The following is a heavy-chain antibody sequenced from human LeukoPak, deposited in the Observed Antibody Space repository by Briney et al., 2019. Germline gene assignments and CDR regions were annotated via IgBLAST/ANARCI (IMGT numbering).Heavy chain of an antibody. Sequence: PGGSLRLSCAASGFTFNIYAMSWVRQAPGKGLEWVSGIGGSGGSTYYADSVKGLFTISRDNSKNTLYLQMNSLRAEDTAVYYCARHPEPGYCSSTSCHESYFDYWGQGTLVTVSS. D-gene: IGHD2-2*01. V-gene: IGHV3-23*01. CDR1: GFTFNIYA. CDR3: ARHPEPGYCSSTSCHESYFDY. CDR2: IGGSGGST. J-gene: IGHJ4*02.